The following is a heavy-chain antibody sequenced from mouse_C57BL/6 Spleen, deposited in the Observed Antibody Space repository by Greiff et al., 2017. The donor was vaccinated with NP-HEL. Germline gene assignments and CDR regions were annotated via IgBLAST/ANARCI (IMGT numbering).Heavy chain of an antibody. J-gene: IGHJ2*01. D-gene: IGHD2-4*01. CDR2: INPGSGGT. CDR1: GYAFTNYL. Sequence: VQLQQSGAELVRPGTSVKVSCKASGYAFTNYLIEWVKQRPGQGLEWIGVINPGSGGTNYNEKFKGKATLTADKSSSTAYMQLSSLTSEDSAVYVCARRPLYYDYLFDYWGQGTTLTVSS. V-gene: IGHV1-54*01. CDR3: ARRPLYYDYLFDY.